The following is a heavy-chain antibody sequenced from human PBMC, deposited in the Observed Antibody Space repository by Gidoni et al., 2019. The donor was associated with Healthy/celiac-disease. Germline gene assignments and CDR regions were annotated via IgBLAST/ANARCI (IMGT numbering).Heavy chain of an antibody. CDR2: INHSGST. J-gene: IGHJ6*02. Sequence: QVQLQQWGAGLLKPSETLSLTCAVYGGSFSGYYWSWIRQPPGKGLEWIGEINHSGSTNYNPSLKSRVTISVDTSKNQFSLKLSSVTAADTAVYYCARKSSWYYYYYGMDVWGQGTTVTVSS. CDR3: ARKSSWYYYYYGMDV. D-gene: IGHD6-13*01. V-gene: IGHV4-34*01. CDR1: GGSFSGYY.